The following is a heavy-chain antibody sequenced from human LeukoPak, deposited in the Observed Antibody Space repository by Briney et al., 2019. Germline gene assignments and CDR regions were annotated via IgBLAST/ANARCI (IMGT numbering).Heavy chain of an antibody. D-gene: IGHD3-22*01. CDR2: INPNSGGT. J-gene: IGHJ4*02. CDR3: ARVIRWMDYYDSSGDRRPLSN. CDR1: GYTFTGYY. V-gene: IGHV1-2*02. Sequence: ASVKVSCKASGYTFTGYYMHWVRQAPGQGLEWMGWINPNSGGTNYAQKFQGRVAMTRDTSISTAYMELSRLRSDDTAVYYCARVIRWMDYYDSSGDRRPLSNWGQGTLVTVSS.